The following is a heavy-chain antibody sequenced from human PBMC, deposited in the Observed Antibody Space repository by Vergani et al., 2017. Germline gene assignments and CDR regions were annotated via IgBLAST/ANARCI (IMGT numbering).Heavy chain of an antibody. CDR3: ARRSVVPAANTLGPYYYYGMDV. Sequence: QLQLQESGPGLVKPSETLSLTCTVSGGSISSYYWSWIRQPPGKGLEWIGYIYYSGSTNYNPSLKSRVTISVDTSKNQFSLKLSSVTAADTAVYYCARRSVVPAANTLGPYYYYGMDVWGQGTTVTVSS. D-gene: IGHD2-2*01. J-gene: IGHJ6*02. CDR1: GGSISSYY. V-gene: IGHV4-59*01. CDR2: IYYSGST.